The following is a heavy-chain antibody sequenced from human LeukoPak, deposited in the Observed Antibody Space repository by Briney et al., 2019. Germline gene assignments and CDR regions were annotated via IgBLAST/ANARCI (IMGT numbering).Heavy chain of an antibody. Sequence: GASVKVSCKVSGYTLTEIFMHWVRQAPGKGLEWMGGFDPEDGETIYAQKFQGRVTMTEDTSTDTAYMELSSLRSEDTAVYYCSTAKYSSGWYGAFDIWGQGTMVTVSS. J-gene: IGHJ3*02. V-gene: IGHV1-24*01. CDR3: STAKYSSGWYGAFDI. CDR1: GYTLTEIF. D-gene: IGHD6-19*01. CDR2: FDPEDGET.